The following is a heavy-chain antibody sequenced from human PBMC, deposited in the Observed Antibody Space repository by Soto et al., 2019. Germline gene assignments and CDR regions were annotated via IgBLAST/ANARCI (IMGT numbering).Heavy chain of an antibody. CDR1: GYSFTSYW. J-gene: IGHJ6*02. CDR3: ARQRGYCSGGSCPYYYYYYGMDV. CDR2: IDPSDSYT. V-gene: IGHV5-10-1*01. Sequence: PGESLKISCKGSGYSFTSYWISWVRQMPGKGLEWMGSIDPSDSYTNYSPSFQGHVTISADKSISTAYLQWSSLKASDTAMYYCARQRGYCSGGSCPYYYYYYGMDVWGQGTTVTVSS. D-gene: IGHD2-15*01.